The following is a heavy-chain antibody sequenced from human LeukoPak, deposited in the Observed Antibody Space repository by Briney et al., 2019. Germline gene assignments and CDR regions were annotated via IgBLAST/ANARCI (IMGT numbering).Heavy chain of an antibody. CDR2: IRNDGSII. CDR3: AKDTPLCYFDY. V-gene: IGHV3-30*02. D-gene: IGHD3-16*01. J-gene: IGHJ4*02. Sequence: GGSLRLSCAASGFTFSSYGMHWIRQAPGKGLEWVSFIRNDGSIIYNADSVKGRFTISRDNSKNTLYLQMNSLRADDTAVYYCAKDTPLCYFDYWGQGTLVTVSS. CDR1: GFTFSSYG.